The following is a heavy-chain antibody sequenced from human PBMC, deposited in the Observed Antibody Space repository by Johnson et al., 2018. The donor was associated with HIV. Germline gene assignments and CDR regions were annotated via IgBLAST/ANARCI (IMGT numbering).Heavy chain of an antibody. CDR3: ARGGKRVMAAFDI. CDR2: ISYDGSNK. CDR1: GFTFSSYA. J-gene: IGHJ3*02. D-gene: IGHD3-16*01. V-gene: IGHV3-30-3*01. Sequence: VQLVESGGGVVQPGRSLRLSCAASGFTFSSYAMHWVRQAPGKGLEWVAVISYDGSNKYYAESVKGRFTISRDSSKRTLYLQMNSRSAEETAVYYCARGGKRVMAAFDIWGQGTMVTVSS.